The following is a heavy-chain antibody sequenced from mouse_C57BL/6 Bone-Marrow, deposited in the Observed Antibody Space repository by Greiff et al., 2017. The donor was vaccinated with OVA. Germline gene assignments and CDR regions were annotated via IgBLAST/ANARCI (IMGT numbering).Heavy chain of an antibody. D-gene: IGHD1-1*01. CDR3: ARAPLLWYFDV. Sequence: EVQVVESGGGLVKPGGSLKLSCAASGFTFSSYAMSWVRQTPEKRLEWVATISDGGSYTYYPDNVKGRFTISRDNAKNNLYLQMSHLKSEDTAMYYCARAPLLWYFDVWGTGTTVTVSS. J-gene: IGHJ1*03. CDR1: GFTFSSYA. CDR2: ISDGGSYT. V-gene: IGHV5-4*01.